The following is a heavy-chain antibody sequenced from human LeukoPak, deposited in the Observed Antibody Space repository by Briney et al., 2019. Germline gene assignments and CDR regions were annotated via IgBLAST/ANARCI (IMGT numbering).Heavy chain of an antibody. CDR2: IIPIFGTA. Sequence: SVKVSCKASGGTFSSYAISWVRQAPGQGLEWMGGIIPIFGTASYAQKFQGRVTITADESTSTAYMELSSLRSEDTAVYYCARVPGIVVEDPGAFDIWGQGTMVTVSS. J-gene: IGHJ3*02. D-gene: IGHD2-2*01. CDR3: ARVPGIVVEDPGAFDI. CDR1: GGTFSSYA. V-gene: IGHV1-69*01.